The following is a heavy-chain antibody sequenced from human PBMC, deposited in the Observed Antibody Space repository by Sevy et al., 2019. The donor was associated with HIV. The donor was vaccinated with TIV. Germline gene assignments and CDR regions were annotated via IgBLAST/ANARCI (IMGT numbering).Heavy chain of an antibody. V-gene: IGHV3-33*01. J-gene: IGHJ4*02. Sequence: GGSLRLSCAASGFSFDRYGMHWVRQAPGKGLEWVAVILYDGINKDYGDSVRGRFTISRDNSKNTLYLQMNSLRVDDTAVYYCATGRDYGSGSYDYWGPGTLVTVSS. CDR2: ILYDGINK. D-gene: IGHD3-10*01. CDR3: ATGRDYGSGSYDY. CDR1: GFSFDRYG.